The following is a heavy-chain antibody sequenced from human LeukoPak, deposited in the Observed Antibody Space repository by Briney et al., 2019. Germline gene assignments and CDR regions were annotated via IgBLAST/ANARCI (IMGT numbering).Heavy chain of an antibody. V-gene: IGHV4-4*02. Sequence: SETLSLTCAVSGGSISSSNWWSWVRQSPGKGLEWIGEIYHSGTTNYNPSLKSRVTISVDKSKNQLSLKLSSVTAADTAVYYCAREGSAVAGPFDYWGQGTLVTVSS. CDR3: AREGSAVAGPFDY. CDR1: GGSISSSNW. J-gene: IGHJ4*02. CDR2: IYHSGTT. D-gene: IGHD6-19*01.